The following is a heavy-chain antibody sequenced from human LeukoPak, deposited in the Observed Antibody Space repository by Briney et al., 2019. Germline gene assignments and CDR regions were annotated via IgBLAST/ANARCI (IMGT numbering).Heavy chain of an antibody. Sequence: GGSLRLSCAASGFTFSSYSMNWVRQAPGQGLEWVSSISSSSSYIYYADSVKGRFTISRDNAKNSLYLQMNSLRAEDTAVYYCARDGLVATGALDYWGQGTLVTVSS. CDR3: ARDGLVATGALDY. CDR1: GFTFSSYS. D-gene: IGHD5-12*01. J-gene: IGHJ4*02. CDR2: ISSSSSYI. V-gene: IGHV3-21*01.